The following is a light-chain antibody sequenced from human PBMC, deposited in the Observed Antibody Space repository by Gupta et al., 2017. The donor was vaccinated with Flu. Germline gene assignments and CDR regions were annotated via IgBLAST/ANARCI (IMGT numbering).Light chain of an antibody. J-gene: IGKJ1*01. V-gene: IGKV1-39*01. CDR3: QQSESTPWT. Sequence: DIQLTQSPSFLSASVGDRVTITCRASQSSSSYLNWYQQKPGKAPKLLIYAASSLQSGVPSRFSGSGSGTDFTLTISSLQPEDVATYYCQQSESTPWTFGQGTKVEIK. CDR2: AAS. CDR1: QSSSSY.